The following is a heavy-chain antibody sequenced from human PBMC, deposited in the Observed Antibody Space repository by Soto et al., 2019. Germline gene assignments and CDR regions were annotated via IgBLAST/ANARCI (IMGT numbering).Heavy chain of an antibody. Sequence: QVQLVQSGAEVKKPGSSVKVSCKASGGTFSSYAISWVRQAPGQGLEWMGGIIPIFGTANYAQKFQGRVTFTADESTSTAYMELSSLRSEDTAVYYCARDGVATTYYYYYGMDVWGQGTTVTVSS. CDR1: GGTFSSYA. CDR2: IIPIFGTA. J-gene: IGHJ6*02. CDR3: ARDGVATTYYYYYGMDV. V-gene: IGHV1-69*01. D-gene: IGHD5-12*01.